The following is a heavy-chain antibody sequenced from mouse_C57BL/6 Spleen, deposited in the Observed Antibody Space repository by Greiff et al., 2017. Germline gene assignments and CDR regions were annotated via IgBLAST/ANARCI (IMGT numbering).Heavy chain of an antibody. CDR3: ARSGFTTVGYYAMDY. D-gene: IGHD1-1*01. J-gene: IGHJ4*01. CDR1: GYTFTSYW. V-gene: IGHV1-59*01. Sequence: QVQLQQPGAELVRPGTSVKLSCKASGYTFTSYWMHWVKQRPGQGLEWIGVIDPSDSYTNYNQKFKGKATLTVDTSSSTAYMQLSSLTSEDSAVYCCARSGFTTVGYYAMDYWGQGTSVTVSS. CDR2: IDPSDSYT.